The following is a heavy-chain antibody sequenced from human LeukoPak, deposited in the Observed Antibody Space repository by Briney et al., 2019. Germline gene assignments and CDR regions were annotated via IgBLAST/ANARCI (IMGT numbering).Heavy chain of an antibody. J-gene: IGHJ4*02. CDR2: IDPSDSYT. Sequence: GESLKISCQASGYSFSNHWISWVRRMPGKGLEWMGRIDPSDSYTNYNPSFEGHVTISVDRSISTAYLQWSSLKASDTAIYYCARHSHCGGDCYFDYWGRGTLVTVSS. CDR1: GYSFSNHW. V-gene: IGHV5-10-1*01. D-gene: IGHD2-21*02. CDR3: ARHSHCGGDCYFDY.